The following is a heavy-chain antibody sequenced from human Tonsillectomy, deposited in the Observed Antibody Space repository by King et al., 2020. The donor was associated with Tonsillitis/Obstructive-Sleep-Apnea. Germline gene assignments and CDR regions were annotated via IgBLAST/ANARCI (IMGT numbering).Heavy chain of an antibody. V-gene: IGHV4-34*01. CDR2: INHSGST. D-gene: IGHD2-2*01. CDR3: ARVGRTSCYSDV. Sequence: VQLQQWGAGLLKPSETLSLTCAVYGGSFSGYYWSWIRQPPGKGLEWIGEINHSGSTNYNPSLKSRVTISVDTSKNQFSLKLSSVTAADTAVYYCARVGRTSCYSDVWGKGTTVTVSS. CDR1: GGSFSGYY. J-gene: IGHJ6*04.